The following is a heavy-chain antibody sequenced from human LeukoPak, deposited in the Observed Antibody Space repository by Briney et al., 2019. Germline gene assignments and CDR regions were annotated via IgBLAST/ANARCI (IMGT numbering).Heavy chain of an antibody. D-gene: IGHD5-18*01. CDR2: IYSGGNT. V-gene: IGHV3-53*01. Sequence: GGSLRVSCAASGLTVSSNYMSRVRQAPGKGLEWVSVIYSGGNTFYADSVKGRFTISRDNSKNTLYLQMNILRAEDTAVYYCAREMIQLPGYFDYWGQGTLVTVSS. CDR1: GLTVSSNY. J-gene: IGHJ4*02. CDR3: AREMIQLPGYFDY.